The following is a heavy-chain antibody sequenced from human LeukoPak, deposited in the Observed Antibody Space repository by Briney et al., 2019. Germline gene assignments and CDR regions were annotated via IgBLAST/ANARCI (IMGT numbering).Heavy chain of an antibody. CDR2: IYYSGST. CDR1: GGSISNGIHY. D-gene: IGHD1-26*01. CDR3: ARHGLDRELDFDY. J-gene: IGHJ4*02. Sequence: SQTLSLTCTVSGGSISNGIHYWSWIRQPPGKGLEWIGYIYYSGSTNYNPSLKSRVTISVDTSKNQFSLKLYSVTAADTAVYYCARHGLDRELDFDYWGQGTLVTVSS. V-gene: IGHV4-61*01.